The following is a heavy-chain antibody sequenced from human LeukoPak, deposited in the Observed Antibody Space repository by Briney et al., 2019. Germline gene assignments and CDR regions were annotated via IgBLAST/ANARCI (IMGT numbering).Heavy chain of an antibody. CDR2: IYYSGST. J-gene: IGHJ4*02. D-gene: IGHD3-10*01. Sequence: PSETLSLTCTVSGGSISSSTNYWGWVRQPPGKGLEWIGSIYYSGSTYYNPSLKSRVTISVDTSKNQFSLKLSSVTAADTAVYYCAREVRGVIIKGWGQGTLVTVSS. V-gene: IGHV4-39*07. CDR3: AREVRGVIIKG. CDR1: GGSISSSTNY.